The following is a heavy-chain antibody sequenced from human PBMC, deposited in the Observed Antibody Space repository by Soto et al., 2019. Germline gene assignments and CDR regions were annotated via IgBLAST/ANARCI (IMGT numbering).Heavy chain of an antibody. J-gene: IGHJ6*02. D-gene: IGHD2-2*02. CDR3: ARDKDPGYCSSTSCYSAGGYYYGMDV. Sequence: WGSLRLSCAASGFTFSSYEMNWVRQAPGKGLEWVSYISSSGSTIYYADSVKGRFTISRDNAKNSLYLQMNSLRAEDTAVYYCARDKDPGYCSSTSCYSAGGYYYGMDVWGQGTTVTVSS. CDR1: GFTFSSYE. CDR2: ISSSGSTI. V-gene: IGHV3-48*03.